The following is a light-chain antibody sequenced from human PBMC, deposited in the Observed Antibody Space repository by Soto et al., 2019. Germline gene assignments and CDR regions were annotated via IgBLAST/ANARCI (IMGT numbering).Light chain of an antibody. CDR2: GAS. V-gene: IGKV3-20*01. J-gene: IGKJ3*01. CDR3: QQYVSSPYT. Sequence: EIVLTQSPGSLSLSPGERATLSCRASQSISSTYIAWYQQKRGQAPRLLIFGASSRATGIPDRFSGSGSGTDFSLTISRLEPEDSAVYFCQQYVSSPYTFGPGTKVDIK. CDR1: QSISSTY.